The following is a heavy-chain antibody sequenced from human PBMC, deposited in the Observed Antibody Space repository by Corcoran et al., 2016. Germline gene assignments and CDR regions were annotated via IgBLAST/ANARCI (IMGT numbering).Heavy chain of an antibody. CDR2: IHHSGTT. J-gene: IGHJ3*02. D-gene: IGHD3-3*01. CDR3: ARGLKFCGVVIVGPHAFDI. CDR1: GGSFSGYY. Sequence: QVQLQQWGAGLLKPSETLSLTCAVYGGSFSGYYWSWIRQPPGKGLEWIGEIHHSGTTNYNPSLKSRVTISVDTSKNQFSLKLSSVTAADTAGYYCARGLKFCGVVIVGPHAFDIWGQGTMVTVSS. V-gene: IGHV4-34*01.